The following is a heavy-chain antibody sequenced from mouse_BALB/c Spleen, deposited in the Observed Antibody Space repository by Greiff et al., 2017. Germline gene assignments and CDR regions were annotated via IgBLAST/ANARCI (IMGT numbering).Heavy chain of an antibody. D-gene: IGHD2-14*01. J-gene: IGHJ3*01. CDR1: GYSITSGYY. Sequence: DVKLQESGPGLVKPSQSLSLTCSVIGYSITSGYYWNWIRQFPGNKLEWMGYISYDGSNNYNPSLKNRISITRDTSKNQFFLKLNSVTTEDTATYYCARDDYRSPFAYWGQGTLVTVSA. V-gene: IGHV3-6*02. CDR3: ARDDYRSPFAY. CDR2: ISYDGSN.